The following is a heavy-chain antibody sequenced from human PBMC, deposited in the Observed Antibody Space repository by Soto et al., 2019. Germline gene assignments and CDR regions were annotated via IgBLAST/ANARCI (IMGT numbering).Heavy chain of an antibody. Sequence: PSETLSLTCTVSGGSISSYYWSWIRQPPGRGLEWIGYIYHSGSTNYNPSLKSRVTISVDTSKNQFSLKLSPVTAADSAVYYCARGYSGSFSVASGSSYYYGMDFWGQGPTVTVAS. CDR1: GGSISSYY. D-gene: IGHD1-26*01. CDR3: ARGYSGSFSVASGSSYYYGMDF. V-gene: IGHV4-59*01. CDR2: IYHSGST. J-gene: IGHJ6*02.